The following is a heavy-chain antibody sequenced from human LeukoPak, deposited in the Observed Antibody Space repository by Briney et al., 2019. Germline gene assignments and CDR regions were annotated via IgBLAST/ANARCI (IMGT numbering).Heavy chain of an antibody. CDR2: IRYDGSNK. CDR1: GFTFSSYG. V-gene: IGHV3-30*02. D-gene: IGHD2/OR15-2a*01. CDR3: ARAKLGLSRNYFDY. J-gene: IGHJ4*02. Sequence: GGSLRLSCAASGFTFSSYGMHWVRQAPGKGLEWVAFIRYDGSNKYYADSVKGRFTISRDNSKNTLYLQMNSLRAEDTAVYYCARAKLGLSRNYFDYWGQGTLVTVSS.